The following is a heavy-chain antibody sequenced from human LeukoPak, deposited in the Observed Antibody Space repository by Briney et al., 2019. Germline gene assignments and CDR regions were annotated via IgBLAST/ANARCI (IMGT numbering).Heavy chain of an antibody. V-gene: IGHV3-66*01. J-gene: IGHJ2*01. CDR3: AREVPYGYYYDSSWYFDL. Sequence: PGGSLRLSCAASGFTFSNAWMSWVRQAPGKGLEWVSVIYSGGSTYYADSVKGRFTISRDNFKNTLYLQMNSLRAEDTAVYYCAREVPYGYYYDSSWYFDLWGRGTLVTVSS. D-gene: IGHD3-22*01. CDR1: GFTFSNAW. CDR2: IYSGGST.